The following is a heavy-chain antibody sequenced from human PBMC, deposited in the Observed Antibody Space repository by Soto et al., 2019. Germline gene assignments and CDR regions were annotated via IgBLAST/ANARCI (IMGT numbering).Heavy chain of an antibody. CDR3: ARETGTPLRYFDWLNY. CDR2: IIPIFGTA. CDR1: GGTFSSYA. D-gene: IGHD3-9*01. V-gene: IGHV1-69*13. J-gene: IGHJ4*02. Sequence: ASVKVSCKASGGTFSSYAISWVRQAPGQGLEWMGGIIPIFGTANYAQKFQGRVTITADESTSTAYMELSSLRSEDTAVYYCARETGTPLRYFDWLNYWGQGTLVTVSS.